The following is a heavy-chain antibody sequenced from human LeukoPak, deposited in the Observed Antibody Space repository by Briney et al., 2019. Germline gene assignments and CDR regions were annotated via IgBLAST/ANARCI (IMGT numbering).Heavy chain of an antibody. V-gene: IGHV1-2*02. CDR3: ARVPRGAAAGTVPLDY. Sequence: GASVKVSCKASGYTFTDYYMHWVRQAPGQGLEWMGWINPNSGGTNSAQKFQGRVTMTRDTSISTAYMELSRLRSDDTAVYWCARVPRGAAAGTVPLDYWGQGTLVTVSS. CDR1: GYTFTDYY. J-gene: IGHJ4*02. CDR2: INPNSGGT. D-gene: IGHD6-13*01.